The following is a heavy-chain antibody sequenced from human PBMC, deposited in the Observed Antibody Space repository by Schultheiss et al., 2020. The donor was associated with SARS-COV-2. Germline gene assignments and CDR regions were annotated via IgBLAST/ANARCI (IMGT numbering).Heavy chain of an antibody. CDR3: ARREYGSGTPVS. V-gene: IGHV4-34*01. J-gene: IGHJ5*02. CDR1: GFTVSSNY. Sequence: GSLRLSCAASGFTVSSNYMSWVRQPPGKGLEWIGEINHSGSTNYNPSLKSRVTISVDKSKNQFSLKLSSVTAADTAVYYCARREYGSGTPVSWGQGTLVTVSS. D-gene: IGHD3-10*01. CDR2: INHSGST.